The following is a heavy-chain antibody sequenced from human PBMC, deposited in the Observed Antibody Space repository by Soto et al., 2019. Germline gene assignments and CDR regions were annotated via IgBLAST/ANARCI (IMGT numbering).Heavy chain of an antibody. J-gene: IGHJ3*02. CDR3: AKAYYDFWSGPRPFDI. Sequence: GGSLRLSCAASGFTFDDYAMHWVRQAPGKGLEWVSGISWNSGSIGYADSVKGRFTISRDNAKNSLYLQMNSLRAEDTALYYCAKAYYDFWSGPRPFDIWGQGTMVTVSS. CDR1: GFTFDDYA. CDR2: ISWNSGSI. D-gene: IGHD3-3*01. V-gene: IGHV3-9*01.